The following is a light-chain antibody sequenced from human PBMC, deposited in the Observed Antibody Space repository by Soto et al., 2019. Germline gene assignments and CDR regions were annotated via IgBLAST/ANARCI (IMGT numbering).Light chain of an antibody. CDR3: SSYAGSSNV. CDR2: EVN. CDR1: SSDVGGYNY. Sequence: QSALTQPPSASGSPGRSVSISCTGTSSDVGGYNYVSWYQQHPGKAPKLMIYEVNKRPSGVPDRFPGSKSGNTASLTVSGLQAEDEADYYCSSYAGSSNVFGTGTRSPS. J-gene: IGLJ1*01. V-gene: IGLV2-8*01.